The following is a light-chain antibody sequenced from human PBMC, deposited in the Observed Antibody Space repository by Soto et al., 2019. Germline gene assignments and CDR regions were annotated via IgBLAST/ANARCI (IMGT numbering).Light chain of an antibody. CDR1: QSVSSNY. CDR2: GAS. Sequence: EIVLTQSPGTLSLSQGESATLSCRVSQSVSSNYLAWYQQKPGQAPRLLIYGASSRATGIPDRFRGSGSGADFTLTISRLEPEDFAVYYCQQYGTSPYTFGQGTKVDI. V-gene: IGKV3-20*01. CDR3: QQYGTSPYT. J-gene: IGKJ2*01.